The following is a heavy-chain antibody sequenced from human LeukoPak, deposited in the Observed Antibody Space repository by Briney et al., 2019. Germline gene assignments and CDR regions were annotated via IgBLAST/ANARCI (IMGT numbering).Heavy chain of an antibody. CDR3: ARQNIGGTNASDH. CDR1: GSRFTNYW. J-gene: IGHJ4*02. Sequence: GGPRKISCKGLGSRFTNYWIGWVRQLPGKGLGGMGIIYPDDPETRYSPSFQDQATNSADQTISTAYLQWRSLKASDTAIYYCARQNIGGTNASDHWGQRTLVTVSS. V-gene: IGHV5-51*01. CDR2: IYPDDPET. D-gene: IGHD1-1*01.